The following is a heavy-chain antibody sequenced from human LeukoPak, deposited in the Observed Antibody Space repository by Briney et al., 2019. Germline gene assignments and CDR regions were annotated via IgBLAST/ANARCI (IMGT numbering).Heavy chain of an antibody. J-gene: IGHJ4*02. CDR1: DYSISSSNW. CDR2: IHYSGTT. V-gene: IGHV4-28*01. CDR3: ARKHRWNGLYFDY. Sequence: SDTLSLTCAVSDYSISSSNWWGWVRQPPGKGLEWIGYIHYSGTTYYNPSLLGRVTMSVDTSKNQFSLRLSSVTAVDTAVYYCARKHRWNGLYFDYWGQGILVTVSS. D-gene: IGHD1-1*01.